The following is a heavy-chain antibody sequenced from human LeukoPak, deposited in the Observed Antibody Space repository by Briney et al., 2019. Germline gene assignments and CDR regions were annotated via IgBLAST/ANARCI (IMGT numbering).Heavy chain of an antibody. Sequence: SETLSFTCAVYGESFSGYYWSWLRQPPGKGLEWIGEINHSGSTNYNPSLKSRVSISVDTTKSQFSLNVRSVTAADTAVYYCARGIYNDYRCRQGNWFDPWGQGTLVTVCS. D-gene: IGHD3-16*01. CDR2: INHSGST. J-gene: IGHJ5*02. V-gene: IGHV4-34*01. CDR3: ARGIYNDYRCRQGNWFDP. CDR1: GESFSGYY.